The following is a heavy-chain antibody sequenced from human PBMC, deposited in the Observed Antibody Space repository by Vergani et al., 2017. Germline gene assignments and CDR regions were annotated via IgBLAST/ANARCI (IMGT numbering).Heavy chain of an antibody. CDR1: GFTFSSYG. CDR2: ISYDGSNK. Sequence: QVQLVESGGGVVQPGRSLRLSCAASGFTFSSYGMHWVRQAPGKGLEWVAVISYDGSNKYYADSVKGRFTISRDNSKNTLYLQMNSLRAEDTAVYYCAKEGELLYSMDVWGQGTTVTVSS. D-gene: IGHD1-7*01. CDR3: AKEGELLYSMDV. J-gene: IGHJ6*02. V-gene: IGHV3-30*18.